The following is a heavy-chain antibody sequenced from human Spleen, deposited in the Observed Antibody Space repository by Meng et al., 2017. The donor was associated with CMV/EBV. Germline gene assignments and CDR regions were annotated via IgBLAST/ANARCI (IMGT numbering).Heavy chain of an antibody. Sequence: AFTIISYFVHWVRQAPGQELEWRGCINSNTGGKNYGQKFQGRVTMTRDTSIRSAYMDLSSLRSDDTAVYYCAFEKDYGGNSILWFDPWGQGTLVTVSS. CDR3: AFEKDYGGNSILWFDP. V-gene: IGHV1-2*02. D-gene: IGHD4-23*01. CDR1: AFTIISYF. CDR2: INSNTGGK. J-gene: IGHJ5*02.